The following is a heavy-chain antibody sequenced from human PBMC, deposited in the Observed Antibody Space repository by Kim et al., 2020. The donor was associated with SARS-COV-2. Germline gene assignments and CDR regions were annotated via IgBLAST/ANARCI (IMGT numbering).Heavy chain of an antibody. J-gene: IGHJ4*02. CDR3: AKDWGVSSSDY. V-gene: IGHV3-30*18. D-gene: IGHD6-6*01. CDR2: ISYDGSNK. Sequence: GGSLRLSCAASGFTFSSYGMHWVRQAPGKGLEWVAVISYDGSNKYYADSVKGRFTISRDNSKNTLYLQMNSLRAEDTAVYYCAKDWGVSSSDYWGQGTLVTVSS. CDR1: GFTFSSYG.